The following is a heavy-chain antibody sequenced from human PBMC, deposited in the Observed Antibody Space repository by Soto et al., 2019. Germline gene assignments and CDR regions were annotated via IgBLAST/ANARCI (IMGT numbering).Heavy chain of an antibody. CDR3: SRDYCSSTIGSNDY. D-gene: IGHD2-2*01. Sequence: QVQLVQSGAEVKKPGASVKVSCKASGYTFTSYGISWVRQAPGQGLEWMGWISAYNGNTNYAQKLQGRVTMTTDTSTSTAYMELRSLRSDVTAVYDCSRDYCSSTIGSNDYWGQGTLVTVSS. CDR1: GYTFTSYG. V-gene: IGHV1-18*01. J-gene: IGHJ4*02. CDR2: ISAYNGNT.